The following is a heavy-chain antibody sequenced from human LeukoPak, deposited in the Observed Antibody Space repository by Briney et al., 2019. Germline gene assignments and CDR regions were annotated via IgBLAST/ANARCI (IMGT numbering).Heavy chain of an antibody. CDR3: ARVIVGATPFPFDY. Sequence: GGSLRLSCAASGFTFSSYWMHWVRQAPGKGLVWVSRINSDGSSTSYADSVKGRFTVSRDNAKNTLYLQMNSLRAEDTAVYYCARVIVGATPFPFDYWGQGTLVTVSS. V-gene: IGHV3-74*01. CDR2: INSDGSST. D-gene: IGHD1-26*01. J-gene: IGHJ4*02. CDR1: GFTFSSYW.